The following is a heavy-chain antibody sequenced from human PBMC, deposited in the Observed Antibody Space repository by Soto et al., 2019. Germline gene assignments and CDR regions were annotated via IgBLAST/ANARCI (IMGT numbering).Heavy chain of an antibody. D-gene: IGHD4-17*01. CDR2: IYYSGST. CDR1: GGSISSGGYY. CDR3: ARQGGNYGDGGYYFDY. Sequence: QVQLQESGPGLVKPSQTLSLTCTVSGGSISSGGYYWSWIRQHPGKGLEWIGYIYYSGSTYYNPSLKSRVTISVDTSKNQFALKLSSVTAADTAVYYWARQGGNYGDGGYYFDYRGQGTLVTVSS. V-gene: IGHV4-31*03. J-gene: IGHJ4*02.